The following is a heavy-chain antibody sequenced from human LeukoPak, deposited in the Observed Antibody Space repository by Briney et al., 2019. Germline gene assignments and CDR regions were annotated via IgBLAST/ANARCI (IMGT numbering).Heavy chain of an antibody. CDR3: ARGGVDTAMVS. CDR2: INWNGGST. J-gene: IGHJ4*02. V-gene: IGHV3-20*04. Sequence: GGSLRLSCATSGFTFDDYGMGWVRQAPGKGLEWVSGINWNGGSTGYADSVKGRFTISRDNAKNSLYLQMNSLRAEDTALYYCARGGVDTAMVSWGQGTLVTVSS. D-gene: IGHD5-18*01. CDR1: GFTFDDYG.